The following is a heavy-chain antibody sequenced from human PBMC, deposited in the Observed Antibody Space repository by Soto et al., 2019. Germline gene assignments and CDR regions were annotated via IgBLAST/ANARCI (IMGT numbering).Heavy chain of an antibody. CDR3: ARNFDVDVPN. J-gene: IGHJ4*02. CDR2: VNTDGSIT. D-gene: IGHD3-9*01. V-gene: IGHV3-74*01. CDR1: GFSFSNCW. Sequence: EVQLVESGGGLVQPGGSLRLSCAASGFSFSNCWMHWVRQAPGKGPVWVSRVNTDGSITSYADSVKGRFTISRDNAKNTLYLQMNRLSAEDTAVYYCARNFDVDVPNGGQVTLVTVSS.